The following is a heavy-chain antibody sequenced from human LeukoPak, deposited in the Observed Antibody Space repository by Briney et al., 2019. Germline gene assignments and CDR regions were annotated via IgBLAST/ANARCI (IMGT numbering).Heavy chain of an antibody. Sequence: SDTLSLTCTVSGASINSHYWSWIRQPAGKGLECIGRIYISGSTNYNSSLQSRVTMSVDTSKNQFSLKLTSVTAADTAVYYCARALNPLPGTYYFDYWGQGTLVTVSS. CDR1: GASINSHY. D-gene: IGHD2-15*01. V-gene: IGHV4-4*07. J-gene: IGHJ4*02. CDR3: ARALNPLPGTYYFDY. CDR2: IYISGST.